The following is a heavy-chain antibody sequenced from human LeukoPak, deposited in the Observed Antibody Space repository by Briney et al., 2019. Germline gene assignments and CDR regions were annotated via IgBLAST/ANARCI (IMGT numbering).Heavy chain of an antibody. D-gene: IGHD1-26*01. Sequence: SETLSLTCTVSGGSISSYYWSWIRQPPGKGLEWVGYIYYSWSTNYNPSLKRRVTISVDTSENQFSLTLSSVTAADTAVYYCPRSVRSGSGYYFDYWGQGTLATVPS. V-gene: IGHV4-59*01. CDR3: PRSVRSGSGYYFDY. J-gene: IGHJ4*02. CDR1: GGSISSYY. CDR2: IYYSWST.